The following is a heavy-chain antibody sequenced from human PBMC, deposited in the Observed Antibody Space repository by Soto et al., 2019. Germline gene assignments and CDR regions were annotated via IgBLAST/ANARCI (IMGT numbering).Heavy chain of an antibody. Sequence: HGESLKISGKGSGYSFTSYWISWVRQMPGKGLEWMGRIDPSDSYTNYSPSFQGHVTISADKSISTAYLQWRSLTASDTALYYCARHPANYYYGMDVWGQGTTVTVSS. CDR1: GYSFTSYW. CDR2: IDPSDSYT. CDR3: ARHPANYYYGMDV. V-gene: IGHV5-10-1*01. J-gene: IGHJ6*02.